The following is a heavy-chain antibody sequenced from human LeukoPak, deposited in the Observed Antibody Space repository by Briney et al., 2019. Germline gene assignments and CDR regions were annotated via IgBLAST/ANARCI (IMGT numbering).Heavy chain of an antibody. Sequence: ASVKVSCKASGYTFTSYGISWVRQAPGQGLEWMGWINPNSGGTNYAQKFQDRVTMTRDASISTASMELSRVTSDDTAVYYCARGVMSNYYSDYFDLWGQGTLVTVSS. J-gene: IGHJ4*02. D-gene: IGHD3-22*01. CDR1: GYTFTSYG. V-gene: IGHV1-2*02. CDR3: ARGVMSNYYSDYFDL. CDR2: INPNSGGT.